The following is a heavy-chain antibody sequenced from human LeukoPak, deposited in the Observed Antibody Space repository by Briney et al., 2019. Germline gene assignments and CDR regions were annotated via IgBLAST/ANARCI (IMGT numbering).Heavy chain of an antibody. CDR2: INPDSGGT. CDR1: GYTFTSYY. CDR3: ARHVDYGDYYYFDY. V-gene: IGHV1-2*02. D-gene: IGHD4-17*01. J-gene: IGHJ4*02. Sequence: ASVKVSCKASGYTFTSYYMHWVRQAPGQGLEWMGWINPDSGGTNYAQKFQGRVTMTRDTSINTAYMELSRLRSDDTAVYYCARHVDYGDYYYFDYWGQGTLVTVSS.